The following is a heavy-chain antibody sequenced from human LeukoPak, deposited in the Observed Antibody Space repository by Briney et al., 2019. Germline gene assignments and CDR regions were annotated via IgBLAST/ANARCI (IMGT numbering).Heavy chain of an antibody. V-gene: IGHV3-23*01. D-gene: IGHD5-12*01. Sequence: GGSLRLSCEASGFTFSSYAMSWVRQAPGKGLEWVSVISGSGDSTYYADSVEGRCTISRDNSKDALYLQTNSLRAEDTAVYYCARVGYSGYDYDYWGQGTLVTVSS. CDR2: ISGSGDST. J-gene: IGHJ4*02. CDR1: GFTFSSYA. CDR3: ARVGYSGYDYDY.